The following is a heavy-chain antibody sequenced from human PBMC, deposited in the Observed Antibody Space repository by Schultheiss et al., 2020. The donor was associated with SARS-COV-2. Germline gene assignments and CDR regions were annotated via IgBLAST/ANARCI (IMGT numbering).Heavy chain of an antibody. CDR2: INHIGTT. D-gene: IGHD3-10*01. J-gene: IGHJ4*02. CDR3: ALYGSGRRTRYYFDY. CDR1: GGSFSGYY. Sequence: SETLSLICAVYGGSFSGYYWSWIRQPPGAGLEWIGEINHIGTTNYNPSLKSRLTISVDTSKNQFSLKLTSVTAADTAVYYCALYGSGRRTRYYFDYWGQGTRVTVSS. V-gene: IGHV4-34*01.